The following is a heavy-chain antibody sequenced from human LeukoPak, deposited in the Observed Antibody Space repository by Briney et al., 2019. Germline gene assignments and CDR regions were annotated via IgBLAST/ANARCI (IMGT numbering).Heavy chain of an antibody. Sequence: GGSLSLSCAASGFTFRSYSMKWVRQAPGKGLEWVSAIAPSSTYIYYADSVKGRFTISRDNADNSLYHQTNSLRVEDTAVYYCARAPTVLVGYCSSSSCQADYWGQGTLVTVSS. CDR2: IAPSSTYI. V-gene: IGHV3-21*01. CDR3: ARAPTVLVGYCSSSSCQADY. D-gene: IGHD2-2*01. CDR1: GFTFRSYS. J-gene: IGHJ4*02.